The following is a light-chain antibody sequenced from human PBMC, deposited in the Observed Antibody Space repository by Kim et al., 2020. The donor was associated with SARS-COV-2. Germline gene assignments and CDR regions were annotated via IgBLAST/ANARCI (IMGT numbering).Light chain of an antibody. V-gene: IGKV1-5*03. CDR3: QRYDNYSRT. CDR1: QSIGNW. CDR2: RAS. Sequence: ASVGDRVTITCRASQSIGNWLAWDQQKPGKAPKLLIYRASNLESGVPSRFSGSGSGTEFTLTINSLQPDDFATYYCQRYDNYSRTFGQGTKVDIK. J-gene: IGKJ1*01.